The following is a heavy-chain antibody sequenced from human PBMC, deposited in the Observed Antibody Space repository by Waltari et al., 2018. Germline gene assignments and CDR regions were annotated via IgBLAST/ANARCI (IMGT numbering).Heavy chain of an antibody. CDR3: TTDLTGDIDY. D-gene: IGHD7-27*01. CDR1: GFTFSNAW. CDR2: IKSKTDGRTT. J-gene: IGHJ4*02. V-gene: IGHV3-15*01. Sequence: EVQLVESGGGLVKPGGSLRLSCAASGFTFSNAWMSWVRQAPGKGLEWVGRIKSKTDGRTTDYAAPVKGRFTISRDDSKNTLYLQMNSLKTEDTAVYYCTTDLTGDIDYWGQGTLVTVSS.